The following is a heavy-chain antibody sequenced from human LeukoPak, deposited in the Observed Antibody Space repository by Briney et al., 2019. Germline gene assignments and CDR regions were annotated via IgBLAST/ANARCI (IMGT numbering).Heavy chain of an antibody. CDR3: ARFSDFYDFWSGPTSYGMDV. Sequence: GGSLRLSSAGSGFTFRSYSMNWVRQAAGKGLEWVSSISSSSSYIYYADSVKGRFTISRDNAKNSLYLQMNSLRAEDTAVYYCARFSDFYDFWSGPTSYGMDVWGQGTTVTVSS. CDR2: ISSSSSYI. CDR1: GFTFRSYS. D-gene: IGHD3-3*01. V-gene: IGHV3-21*01. J-gene: IGHJ6*02.